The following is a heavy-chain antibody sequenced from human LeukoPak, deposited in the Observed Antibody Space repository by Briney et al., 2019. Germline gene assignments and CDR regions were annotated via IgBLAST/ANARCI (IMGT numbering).Heavy chain of an antibody. CDR3: ARHKPALNWFDP. CDR2: VFYSGNT. J-gene: IGHJ5*02. Sequence: PGGSLRLSCTASGFTFSRYWMTWVRQPPGKGLEWIGTVFYSGNTYYSPSLRGRITMSVDSSKSHFSLKLSSVTAADTALYYCARHKPALNWFDPWGQGTLVTVSS. D-gene: IGHD3-3*02. V-gene: IGHV4-59*04. CDR1: GFTFSRYW.